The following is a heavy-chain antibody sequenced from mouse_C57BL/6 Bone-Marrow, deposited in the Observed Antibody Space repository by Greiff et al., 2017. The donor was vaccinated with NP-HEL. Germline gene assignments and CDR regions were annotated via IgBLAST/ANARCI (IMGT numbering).Heavy chain of an antibody. CDR2: IDPSDSYT. Sequence: QVQLQQPGAELVMPGASVKLSCKASGYTFTSYGMPWVQQSPGQGLEWIATIDPSDSYTNYPQNFKGNSTLTVDNSPRTGYMQLSSLTAEDCAVYSCARGAVWLGLGYFDVRGTGTTVTFSS. J-gene: IGHJ1*03. D-gene: IGHD2-2*01. CDR3: ARGAVWLGLGYFDV. CDR1: GYTFTSYG. V-gene: IGHV1-69*01.